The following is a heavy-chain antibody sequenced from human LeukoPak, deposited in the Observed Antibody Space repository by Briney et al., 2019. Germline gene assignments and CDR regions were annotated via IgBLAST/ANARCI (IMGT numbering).Heavy chain of an antibody. J-gene: IGHJ4*02. Sequence: AGESLKISCKGSGYSFTSYWIGWVRQMPGKGLEWMGIIYPGDSETRYSPSFQGQVTISADKSISTAYLQWSSLKASDTAMYYCARRRDLYSGSYYPFDYWGQGTLVTVSS. CDR1: GYSFTSYW. V-gene: IGHV5-51*01. D-gene: IGHD1-26*01. CDR3: ARRRDLYSGSYYPFDY. CDR2: IYPGDSET.